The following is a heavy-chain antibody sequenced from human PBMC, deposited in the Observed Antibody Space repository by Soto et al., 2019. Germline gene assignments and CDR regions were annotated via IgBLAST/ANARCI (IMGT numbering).Heavy chain of an antibody. J-gene: IGHJ4*02. V-gene: IGHV1-2*02. D-gene: IGHD2-8*02. CDR1: GYSFTGYY. Sequence: HEHLVQSGAEVKRPGASLKVSCKASGYSFTGYYIHWVRQAPGQGLEWMGWINPDSGATNYAQNFQGRVTLTSDTSISTAAMDLTSLTSDDTAVYDCARGDYGTGGYPFPYFDYWGQGTLVSVSS. CDR3: ARGDYGTGGYPFPYFDY. CDR2: INPDSGAT.